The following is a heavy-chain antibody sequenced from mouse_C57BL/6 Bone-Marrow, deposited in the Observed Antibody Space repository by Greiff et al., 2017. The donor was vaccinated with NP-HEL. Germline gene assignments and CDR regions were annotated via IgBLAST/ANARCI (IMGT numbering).Heavy chain of an antibody. Sequence: EVNVVESGGGLVKPGGSLKLSCAASGFTFSSYAMSWVRQTPEKRLEWVATISDGGSYTYYPDNVKGRFTISRDNAKNNLYLQMSHLKSEDTAMYYCARDGRLRRRFAYWGQGTLVTVSA. CDR2: ISDGGSYT. CDR3: ARDGRLRRRFAY. D-gene: IGHD2-4*01. CDR1: GFTFSSYA. V-gene: IGHV5-4*01. J-gene: IGHJ3*01.